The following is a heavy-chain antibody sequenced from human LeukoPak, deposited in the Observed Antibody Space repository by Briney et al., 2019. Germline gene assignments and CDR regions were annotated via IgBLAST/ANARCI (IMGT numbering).Heavy chain of an antibody. Sequence: GGSLRLSCAASGFTFSSYTMSWVRQAPGKGLEWVSAISGSSGSTYYADSVKGRFTISRDNSKNTLYLQMNSLRAEDTAVYYCAKSNGVDRNGYNSDYFDYWGQGTLVTVSS. V-gene: IGHV3-23*01. J-gene: IGHJ4*02. CDR1: GFTFSSYT. CDR3: AKSNGVDRNGYNSDYFDY. CDR2: ISGSSGST. D-gene: IGHD5-24*01.